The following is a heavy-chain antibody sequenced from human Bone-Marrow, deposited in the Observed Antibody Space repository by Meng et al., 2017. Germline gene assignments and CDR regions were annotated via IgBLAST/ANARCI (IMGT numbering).Heavy chain of an antibody. D-gene: IGHD4-11*01. CDR1: GGSFSDYY. CDR3: ARGPTTMAHDFDY. CDR2: INHSGST. Sequence: QVQRTPGGAGLLKPSETLSLTCVVSGGSFSDYYWSWIRQPPGKGLEWIGEINHSGSTNYNPSLESRATISVDTSQNNLSLKLSSVTAADSAVYYCARGPTTMAHDFDYWGQGTLVTVSS. V-gene: IGHV4-34*01. J-gene: IGHJ4*02.